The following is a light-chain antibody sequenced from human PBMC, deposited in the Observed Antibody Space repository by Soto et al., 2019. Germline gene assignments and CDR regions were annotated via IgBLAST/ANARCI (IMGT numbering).Light chain of an antibody. V-gene: IGLV2-14*01. CDR2: DVS. J-gene: IGLJ2*01. Sequence: QSALTQPASVSGSPGQSITISCTGTSSDVGGYNYVYWYQQHPGKAPKLMIYDVSNRPSGVSNRFSGSKSGNTASLTISGLQAEDEDDYYCSAYTSSGTVVFGGGTKLTVL. CDR1: SSDVGGYNY. CDR3: SAYTSSGTVV.